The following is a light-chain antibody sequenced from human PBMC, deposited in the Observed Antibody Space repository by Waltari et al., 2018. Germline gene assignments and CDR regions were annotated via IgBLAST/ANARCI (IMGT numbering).Light chain of an antibody. J-gene: IGLJ3*02. V-gene: IGLV1-51*01. CDR3: GTWDASLTAWV. Sequence: QSVLTQPPSISAAAGQTVTISCSGTRSNIGDYYVSWYQQVPETAPKILIYDNFKRPSGVSDRVSGSKSGTSATLVITGLQTGDEADYFCGTWDASLTAWVFGGGTRLSVL. CDR1: RSNIGDYY. CDR2: DNF.